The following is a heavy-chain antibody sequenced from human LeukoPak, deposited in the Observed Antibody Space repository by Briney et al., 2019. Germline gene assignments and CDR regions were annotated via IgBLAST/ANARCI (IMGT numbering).Heavy chain of an antibody. J-gene: IGHJ3*02. CDR1: GFTVSSNY. V-gene: IGHV3-21*01. CDR3: ARVGDSSGYYYEGRAFDI. CDR2: ISSSSSYI. Sequence: PGGSLRLSCAASGFTVSSNYMSWVRQAPGKGLEWVSSISSSSSYIYYADSVKGRFTISRDNAKNSLYLQMNSLRAEDTAVYYCARVGDSSGYYYEGRAFDIWGQGTMVTVSS. D-gene: IGHD3-22*01.